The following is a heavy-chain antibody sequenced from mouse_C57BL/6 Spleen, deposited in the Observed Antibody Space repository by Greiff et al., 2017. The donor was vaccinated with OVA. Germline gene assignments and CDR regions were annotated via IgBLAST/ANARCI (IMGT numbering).Heavy chain of an antibody. J-gene: IGHJ4*01. D-gene: IGHD2-5*01. CDR1: GFTFSSYA. CDR3: TRDYYSNYEDYYAMDD. CDR2: LSSGGDYL. Sequence: EVKLVESGEGLVKPGGSLKLSCAASGFTFSSYAMSWVRQTPEKRLEWVAYLSSGGDYLYYADTVKGRFTISRDNARNTLYLQRSSVKSEDTAMYYCTRDYYSNYEDYYAMDDWGKGTSVTVSS. V-gene: IGHV5-9-1*02.